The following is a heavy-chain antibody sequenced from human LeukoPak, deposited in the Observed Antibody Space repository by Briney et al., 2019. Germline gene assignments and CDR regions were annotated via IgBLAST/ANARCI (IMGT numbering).Heavy chain of an antibody. V-gene: IGHV4-34*01. D-gene: IGHD6-6*01. CDR2: INHSGST. CDR3: RVASVAAQSLDY. Sequence: SETLSLTCAVYGGSFSGYYWSWIRQPPGKGLEWIGEINHSGSTNYNPSLKSRVTISVDTSKNQFSLKLSSVTAADTAVYYCRVASVAAQSLDYWGQGTLVTVSS. CDR1: GGSFSGYY. J-gene: IGHJ4*02.